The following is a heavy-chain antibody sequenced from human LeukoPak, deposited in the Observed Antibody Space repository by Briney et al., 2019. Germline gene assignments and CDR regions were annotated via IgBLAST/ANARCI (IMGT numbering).Heavy chain of an antibody. Sequence: AGGSLRLSCAASGFTFNTYSMNWVRQAPGKGLEWVSSISSSSSYIYYADSVKGRFTISRDNAKNSLYLQMNSLRAEDTAVYYCAREYSSGWYHGGFDYWGQGTLVTVSS. D-gene: IGHD6-19*01. CDR3: AREYSSGWYHGGFDY. CDR2: ISSSSSYI. J-gene: IGHJ4*02. CDR1: GFTFNTYS. V-gene: IGHV3-21*01.